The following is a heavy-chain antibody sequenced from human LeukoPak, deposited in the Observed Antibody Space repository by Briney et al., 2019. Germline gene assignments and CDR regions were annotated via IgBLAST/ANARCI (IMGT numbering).Heavy chain of an antibody. V-gene: IGHV5-51*01. CDR2: IYPGDSDT. CDR3: ARHDLTSTGRIDY. J-gene: IGHJ4*02. CDR1: GYSFTNYW. Sequence: GESLKISCKGSGYSFTNYWIGWVRQMPGKGLEWMAIIYPGDSDTRYSPSFQGLVTLSADKSISTAYLQWSSLKASDTAMYYCARHDLTSTGRIDYWGQGTLVTVSS. D-gene: IGHD1-26*01.